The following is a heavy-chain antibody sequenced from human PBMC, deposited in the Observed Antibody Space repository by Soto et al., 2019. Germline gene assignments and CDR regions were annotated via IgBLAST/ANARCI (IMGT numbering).Heavy chain of an antibody. J-gene: IGHJ4*02. CDR2: IYYRGNT. Sequence: QLQLQESGPGLVKPSETLSLTCTVSGGSISSSSYYWGWIRQPPGKGLEWIGSIYYRGNTYYNPSLKSRVPIAVHTSKNQFSLKLGSVTAADTAVYYCAREGGGYCSGGSCQVDYWGQGTLVTVS. CDR1: GGSISSSSYY. D-gene: IGHD2-15*01. CDR3: AREGGGYCSGGSCQVDY. V-gene: IGHV4-39*02.